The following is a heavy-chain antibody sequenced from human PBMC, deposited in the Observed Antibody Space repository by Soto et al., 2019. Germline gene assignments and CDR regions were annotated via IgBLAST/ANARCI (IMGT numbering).Heavy chain of an antibody. CDR2: IIPIFGTA. CDR3: ARSRLGGKLPSYNWFDP. V-gene: IGHV1-69*01. D-gene: IGHD3-16*02. CDR1: GGTLRSYS. J-gene: IGHJ5*02. Sequence: QVQLVQSGAEVKKPGSSVKVSCKASGGTLRSYSISWVRQAPGQGLEWMGGIIPIFGTANYAQKFQGRVTIIADESTSTAYTELTNLKSEDTAVYYCARSRLGGKLPSYNWFDPWGLGTLVTVSS.